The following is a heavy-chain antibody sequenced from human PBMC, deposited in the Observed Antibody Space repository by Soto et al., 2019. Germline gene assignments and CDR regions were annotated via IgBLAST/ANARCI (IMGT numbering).Heavy chain of an antibody. CDR2: VYHGGNT. CDR3: ARERRPTFYYYDSSGYYPL. D-gene: IGHD3-22*01. Sequence: PSETLSLTCAVSGFSISSGNYWGWIRKHPGKGLEWIGSVYHGGNTYYNPSLKSRVTISIDLSKNQFSLKLSSVTAADTAVYYCARERRPTFYYYDSSGYYPLWGQGTLVTVSS. J-gene: IGHJ4*02. V-gene: IGHV4-38-2*02. CDR1: GFSISSGNY.